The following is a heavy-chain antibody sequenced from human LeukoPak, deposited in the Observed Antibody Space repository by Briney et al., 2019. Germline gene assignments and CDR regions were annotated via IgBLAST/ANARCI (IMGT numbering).Heavy chain of an antibody. CDR2: IYTSGST. J-gene: IGHJ4*02. V-gene: IGHV4-4*07. CDR1: GGSISSYY. Sequence: SETLSLTRTVSGGSISSYYWSWIRQPAGKGLEWIGRIYTSGSTNYNPSLKSRVTMSVDTSKNQFSLKLRSVTPEDTAVYYCAREPGGARYSGYDPFDYWGQGTLVTVSS. D-gene: IGHD5-12*01. CDR3: AREPGGARYSGYDPFDY.